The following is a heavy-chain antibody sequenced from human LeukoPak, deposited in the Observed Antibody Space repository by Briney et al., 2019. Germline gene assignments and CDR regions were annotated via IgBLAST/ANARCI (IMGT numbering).Heavy chain of an antibody. CDR1: GFTFSSYG. CDR2: IRYDGSNK. CDR3: AKGPEYYYDSSGYYFDY. Sequence: PGGSLRLSCAASGFTFSSYGMHWVRQAPGKGLEWVAFIRYDGSNKYYADSVKGRFTISRDNSKNTLYLQMNSLRAEDTAVYYCAKGPEYYYDSSGYYFDYWGQGTLVTVSS. V-gene: IGHV3-30*02. D-gene: IGHD3-22*01. J-gene: IGHJ4*02.